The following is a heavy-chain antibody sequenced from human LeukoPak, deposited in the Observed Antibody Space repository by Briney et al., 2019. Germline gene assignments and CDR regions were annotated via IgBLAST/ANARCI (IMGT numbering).Heavy chain of an antibody. D-gene: IGHD6-19*01. CDR3: ARETFIAVAGTPYDAFDI. CDR1: GYTFTSYG. J-gene: IGHJ3*02. Sequence: GAPVKVSCKASGYTFTSYGISWVRQAPGQGLEWMGWISAYNGNTNYAQKLQGRVTMTTDTSTSTAYMELRSLRSDDTAVYYCARETFIAVAGTPYDAFDIWGQGTMVTVSS. CDR2: ISAYNGNT. V-gene: IGHV1-18*01.